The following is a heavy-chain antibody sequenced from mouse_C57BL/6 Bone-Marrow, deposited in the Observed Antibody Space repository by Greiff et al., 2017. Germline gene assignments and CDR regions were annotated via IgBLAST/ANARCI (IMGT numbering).Heavy chain of an antibody. CDR3: ARHDYDFPAGFAY. D-gene: IGHD2-4*01. V-gene: IGHV5-17*01. CDR2: ISSGSSTI. Sequence: EVKVVESGGGLVKPGGSLKLSCAASGFTFSDYGMHWVRQAPEKGLEWVAYISSGSSTIYYADTVKGRFTISRDNAKNTLFLQMTSLRSEDTAMYYCARHDYDFPAGFAYWGQGTLVTVSA. J-gene: IGHJ3*01. CDR1: GFTFSDYG.